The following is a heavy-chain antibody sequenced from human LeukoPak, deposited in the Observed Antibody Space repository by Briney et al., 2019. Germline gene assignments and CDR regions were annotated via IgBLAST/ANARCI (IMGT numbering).Heavy chain of an antibody. CDR2: IYYSGST. CDR1: GGSISSYY. Sequence: SETVSLTCTVSGGSISSYYWSWIRQPPGKGLEWIGYIYYSGSTNHNPSLKSRVTISVDTSKNQFSLKLSSVTAADTAVYYCARAGQTAAAGLYYYYYMDVWGKGTTVTVSS. CDR3: ARAGQTAAAGLYYYYYMDV. D-gene: IGHD6-13*01. V-gene: IGHV4-59*01. J-gene: IGHJ6*03.